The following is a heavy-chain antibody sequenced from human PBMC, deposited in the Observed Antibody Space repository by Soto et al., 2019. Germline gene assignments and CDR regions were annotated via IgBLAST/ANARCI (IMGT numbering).Heavy chain of an antibody. CDR1: GFTFSSYG. J-gene: IGHJ4*02. V-gene: IGHV3-30*18. CDR3: AKGRGVEVTTHFFDY. D-gene: IGHD4-17*01. Sequence: QVQLVESGGGVVQPGRSLRLSCAASGFTFSSYGMHWVRQAPGKGLEWVAVISYDGRNKNYADSVKGRFTISRDNSKNTLYLQMISLVAADTAVYYCAKGRGVEVTTHFFDYWGQGTLVTVSS. CDR2: ISYDGRNK.